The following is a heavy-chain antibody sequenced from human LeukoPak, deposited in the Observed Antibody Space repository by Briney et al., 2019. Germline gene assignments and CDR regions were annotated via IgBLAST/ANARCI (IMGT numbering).Heavy chain of an antibody. CDR2: SSHSGRT. J-gene: IGHJ5*02. V-gene: IGHV4-34*01. Sequence: PSETLSLTCTVYGGSFSDYYWSWIRQPPGKGLEWIGESSHSGRTNYNPSLKSRVTISVDSSKNQFSLKVSSVTAADTAVYYCARKGPYSGSYPDPWGQGTLVTVSS. D-gene: IGHD1-26*01. CDR3: ARKGPYSGSYPDP. CDR1: GGSFSDYY.